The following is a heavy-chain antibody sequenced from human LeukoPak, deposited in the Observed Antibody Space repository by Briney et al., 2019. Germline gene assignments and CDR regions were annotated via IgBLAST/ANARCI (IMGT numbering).Heavy chain of an antibody. Sequence: GGSLRPSCAASGFIFSRHGMHWVRQAPGKGLEWMAFTSADDSDKYYADSVKGRFTISRDNSKNTLYLQLNSLSAEDTAMYYCAKEGESGYSGGFDHWGQGTLVTVSS. CDR2: TSADDSDK. CDR1: GFIFSRHG. D-gene: IGHD3-3*01. J-gene: IGHJ4*02. V-gene: IGHV3-30*18. CDR3: AKEGESGYSGGFDH.